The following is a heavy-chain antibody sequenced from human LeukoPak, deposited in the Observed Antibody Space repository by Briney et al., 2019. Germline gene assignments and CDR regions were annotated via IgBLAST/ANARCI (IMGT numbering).Heavy chain of an antibody. CDR1: GGSISSTNW. CDR2: IYRSGTT. Sequence: SETLSLTCIVSGGSISSTNWWSWVRQPPGKGLEWIGEIYRSGTTNYKPSLKSRVTISLDKSRNHFSLKLTSVTAADSAVYYCARRSPYSTGWSSYFDYWGQGALVTVSS. D-gene: IGHD6-19*01. V-gene: IGHV4-4*02. J-gene: IGHJ4*02. CDR3: ARRSPYSTGWSSYFDY.